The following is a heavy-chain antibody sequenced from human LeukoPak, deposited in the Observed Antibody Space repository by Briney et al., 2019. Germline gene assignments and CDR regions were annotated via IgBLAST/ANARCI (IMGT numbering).Heavy chain of an antibody. D-gene: IGHD3-10*01. J-gene: IGHJ5*02. CDR1: GFTFDDYA. Sequence: HPGGSLRLSCAASGFTFDDYAMHWVRQAPGKGLEWVSGISWNSGSIGYADSVKGRFTISRDNAKNSLYLQMNSLRAEDTALYYCAKGYGSGRTANWFDPWGQGTLVTVSS. CDR3: AKGYGSGRTANWFDP. V-gene: IGHV3-9*01. CDR2: ISWNSGSI.